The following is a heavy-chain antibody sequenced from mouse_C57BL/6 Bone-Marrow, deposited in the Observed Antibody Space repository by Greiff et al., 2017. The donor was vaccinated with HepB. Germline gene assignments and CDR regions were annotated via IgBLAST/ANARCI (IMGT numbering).Heavy chain of an antibody. CDR1: GYTFTSYW. D-gene: IGHD2-4*01. Sequence: QVQLQQPGAELVMPGASVKLSCKASGYTFTSYWMHWVKHRPGQGLEWIGEIDPSDSYTNYNQKFKGKSTLTVDKSSSTAYMQLSSLTSEDSAVYYCAREDYYDYDGWYFDVWGTGTTVTVSS. V-gene: IGHV1-69*01. CDR3: AREDYYDYDGWYFDV. CDR2: IDPSDSYT. J-gene: IGHJ1*03.